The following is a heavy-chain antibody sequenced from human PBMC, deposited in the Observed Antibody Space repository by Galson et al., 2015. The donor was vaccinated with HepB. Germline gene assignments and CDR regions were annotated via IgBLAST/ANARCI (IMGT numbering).Heavy chain of an antibody. V-gene: IGHV4-30-4*07. CDR2: IYYSGST. CDR3: ARDPGRGYYGMDV. CDR1: GGSISSGGYS. J-gene: IGHJ6*02. Sequence: TLSLTCAVSGGSISSGGYSWSWIRQPPGKGLEWIGYIYYSGSTYYNPSLKSRVTISVDTSKNQFSLKLSSVTAADTAVYYCARDPGRGYYGMDVWGQGTTVTVSS.